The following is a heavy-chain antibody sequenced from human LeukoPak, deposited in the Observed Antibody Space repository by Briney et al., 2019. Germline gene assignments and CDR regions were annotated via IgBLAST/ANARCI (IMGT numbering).Heavy chain of an antibody. CDR3: ASTTLAAAGSNLYYYYYMDV. J-gene: IGHJ6*03. CDR2: ISYDGSNK. D-gene: IGHD6-13*01. Sequence: PGGSLRLSCAASGFTFSSHSMNWVRQAPGKGLEWVAVISYDGSNKYYADSVKGRFTISRDNSKNTLYLQMNSLRAEDTAVYYCASTTLAAAGSNLYYYYYMDVWGKGTTVTVSS. CDR1: GFTFSSHS. V-gene: IGHV3-30*03.